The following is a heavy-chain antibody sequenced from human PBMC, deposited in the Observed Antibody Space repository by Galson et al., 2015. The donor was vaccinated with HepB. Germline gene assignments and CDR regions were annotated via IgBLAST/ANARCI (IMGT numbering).Heavy chain of an antibody. Sequence: SLRLSCAASGFTFSDYYMSWIRQAPGKGLEWVSYISSSGSTIYYADSVKGRFTISRDNAKNSLYLQMNSLRAEDTAVYYCARCALNIAVAGTATDYYYGMDVWGQGTTVTVSS. J-gene: IGHJ6*02. CDR1: GFTFSDYY. CDR3: ARCALNIAVAGTATDYYYGMDV. V-gene: IGHV3-11*01. CDR2: ISSSGSTI. D-gene: IGHD6-19*01.